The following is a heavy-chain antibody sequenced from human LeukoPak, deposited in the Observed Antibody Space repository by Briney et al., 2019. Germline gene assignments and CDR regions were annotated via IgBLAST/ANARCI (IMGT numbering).Heavy chain of an antibody. V-gene: IGHV4-39*07. Sequence: SETLSLTCTVSGGSIRSSYYYWGWIRQPPGKGLEWIGSIYDSGSTYYNPSPKSRVTISVDTSKNQFSLKLSSVTAADTAVYYCARLESTIFGVVIPWPYYYYYGMDVWGQGTTVTVSS. D-gene: IGHD3-3*01. J-gene: IGHJ6*02. CDR1: GGSIRSSYYY. CDR2: IYDSGST. CDR3: ARLESTIFGVVIPWPYYYYYGMDV.